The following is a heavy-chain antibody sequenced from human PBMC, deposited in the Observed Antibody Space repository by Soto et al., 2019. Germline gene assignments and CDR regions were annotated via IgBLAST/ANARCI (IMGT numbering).Heavy chain of an antibody. D-gene: IGHD3-22*01. CDR2: ISSSSNTI. Sequence: GGSLRLSCAGSGFTFSSYNMNWVRQAPGKGLEWVSYISSSSNTIHYTDSVKGRFTISRDNAKNSLYLQMNSLRAEDTAVYYCARDTVADSTGYSFDYWGQGTLVTVSS. J-gene: IGHJ4*02. V-gene: IGHV3-48*01. CDR3: ARDTVADSTGYSFDY. CDR1: GFTFSSYN.